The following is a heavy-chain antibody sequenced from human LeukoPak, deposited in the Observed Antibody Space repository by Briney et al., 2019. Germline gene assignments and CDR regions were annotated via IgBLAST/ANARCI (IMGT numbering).Heavy chain of an antibody. D-gene: IGHD6-19*01. CDR3: ARRPEISGWYFLDWFDP. Sequence: PGGSLRLSCAASGFTFSSYSMNWVRQAPGKGLEWVSSISSSSSYIYYADSVKGRFTISRDNAKNSLYLQMNSLRAEDTAVYYCARRPEISGWYFLDWFDPWGQGTLVTVSS. CDR1: GFTFSSYS. V-gene: IGHV3-21*01. J-gene: IGHJ5*02. CDR2: ISSSSSYI.